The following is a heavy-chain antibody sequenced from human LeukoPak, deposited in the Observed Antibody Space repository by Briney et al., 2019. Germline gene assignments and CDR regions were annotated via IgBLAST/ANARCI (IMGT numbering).Heavy chain of an antibody. CDR1: GDSVSSSSYY. J-gene: IGHJ6*02. D-gene: IGHD1-26*01. V-gene: IGHV4-61*01. CDR2: IYYSGST. CDR3: ARVGGSNFYYYGMDI. Sequence: SETLSLTCTVSGDSVSSSSYYWGWIRRPPEKGLEWIGYIYYSGSTNYNPSLKSRVTISVDTSKNQFSLKLSSVTAADTAMYYCARVGGSNFYYYGMDIWGQGTTVTVSS.